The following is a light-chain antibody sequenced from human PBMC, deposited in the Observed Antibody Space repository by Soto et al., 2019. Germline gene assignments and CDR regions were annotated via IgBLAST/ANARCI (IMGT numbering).Light chain of an antibody. CDR1: STDVGAYNY. CDR3: RSYTKTSHYV. CDR2: EVN. J-gene: IGLJ1*01. V-gene: IGLV2-14*01. Sequence: QSALTQPASVSGSPGQSITISCTGASTDVGAYNYVSWYQQRPGKAPKLMIYEVNNRPSGVSDRFSGSKSDNTASLTISGLQAEDEADYYCRSYTKTSHYVLGSGTKVT.